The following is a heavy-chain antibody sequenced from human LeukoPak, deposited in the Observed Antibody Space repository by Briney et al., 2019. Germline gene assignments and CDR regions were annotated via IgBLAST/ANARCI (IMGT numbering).Heavy chain of an antibody. J-gene: IGHJ6*02. V-gene: IGHV3-30-3*01. CDR3: ARVPYYDFWSGYYSPPYYYYGMDV. D-gene: IGHD3-3*01. Sequence: GGSLRLSCAASGFTFSSYAMHWVRQAPGKGLEWVAVISYDGSNKYYADSVKGRFTISRDNSKNTLYLQMNSLRAEDTAVYYCARVPYYDFWSGYYSPPYYYYGMDVWGQGTTVTVSS. CDR1: GFTFSSYA. CDR2: ISYDGSNK.